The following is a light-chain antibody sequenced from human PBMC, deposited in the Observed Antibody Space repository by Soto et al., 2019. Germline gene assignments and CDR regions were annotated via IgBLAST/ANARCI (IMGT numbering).Light chain of an antibody. CDR1: QNIGTY. CDR3: HQSYSSLVYT. V-gene: IGKV1-39*01. CDR2: TAS. Sequence: DIQMTQSPSSLSASVGDRVTITCGASQNIGTYLNWYQQKPGKAPTVLIYTASTLQSGVPSRFSGSGSGTDFTLTINSLQPEDSATYYCHQSYSSLVYTFGPGTKLEIK. J-gene: IGKJ2*01.